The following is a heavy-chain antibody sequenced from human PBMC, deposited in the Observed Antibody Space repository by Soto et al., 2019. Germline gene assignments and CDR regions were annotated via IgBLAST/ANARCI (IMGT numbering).Heavy chain of an antibody. Sequence: VQLLQSGAEVKKPGASVKVSCKASGYTFTSYGISWVRQAPGQGLEWMGGISTFNSHTDYAQKVQGRVAMTTDRSTGTAYMELRSLRSDDTAVYYCARGPLDYPIPDFDYWGQGTLVTVSS. J-gene: IGHJ4*02. CDR1: GYTFTSYG. V-gene: IGHV1-18*01. D-gene: IGHD2-8*01. CDR2: ISTFNSHT. CDR3: ARGPLDYPIPDFDY.